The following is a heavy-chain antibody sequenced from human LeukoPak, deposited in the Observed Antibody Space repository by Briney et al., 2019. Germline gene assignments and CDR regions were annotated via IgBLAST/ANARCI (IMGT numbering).Heavy chain of an antibody. J-gene: IGHJ5*02. CDR1: GGSISSAAYY. Sequence: SETLSLNCTVSGGSISSAAYYWGWVRQPPGKWLDSIGSIYYTGTTYYSPSLQTRATLSFDTSKNQFSLKLTSVTAADTAVYFCARRPIAAGNNWFDPWGQGTLVTVSS. CDR2: IYYTGTT. D-gene: IGHD6-13*01. V-gene: IGHV4-39*01. CDR3: ARRPIAAGNNWFDP.